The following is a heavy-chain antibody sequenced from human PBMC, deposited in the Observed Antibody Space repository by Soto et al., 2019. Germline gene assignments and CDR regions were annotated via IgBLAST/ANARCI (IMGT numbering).Heavy chain of an antibody. J-gene: IGHJ4*02. V-gene: IGHV1-2*04. D-gene: IGHD5-12*01. CDR1: GYTFIGYY. CDR2: INPNSGGT. Sequence: ASVKVSCKASGYTFIGYYMHWVRQAPGQGLEWMGWINPNSGGTNYAQKFQGWVTMTRDTSISTAYMELSRLRSDDTAVYYCARDSPIGGTFSGYDAIDYWGQGTLVTVSS. CDR3: ARDSPIGGTFSGYDAIDY.